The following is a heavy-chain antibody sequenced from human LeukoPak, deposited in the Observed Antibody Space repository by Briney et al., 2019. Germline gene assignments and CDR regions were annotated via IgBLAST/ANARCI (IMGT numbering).Heavy chain of an antibody. Sequence: SETLSLTCTVSGGSISSYYWSWIRQPPGKGLEWIGYIHYSGSTNYNPSLKSRVTISVDTSKNQFSLKLSSVTAEDTAVYYCARAKEGFWSGYYYYFDYWGQGTLVTVSS. V-gene: IGHV4-59*01. CDR1: GGSISSYY. J-gene: IGHJ4*02. CDR3: ARAKEGFWSGYYYYFDY. CDR2: IHYSGST. D-gene: IGHD3-3*01.